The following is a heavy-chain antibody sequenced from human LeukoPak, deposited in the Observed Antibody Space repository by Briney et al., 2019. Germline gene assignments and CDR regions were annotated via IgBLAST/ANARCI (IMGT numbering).Heavy chain of an antibody. D-gene: IGHD2-2*01. CDR3: AREYCSSTSCYDLYGVGWFDP. J-gene: IGHJ5*02. CDR1: GGSISSYH. V-gene: IGHV4-59*01. Sequence: PSETLSLTCTVSGGSISSYHWSWIRQPPGKGLEWIGYIYYSGSTNYNPSLKSRVTISVDTSKNQFSLKLSSVTAADTAVYYCAREYCSSTSCYDLYGVGWFDPWGQGTLVTVSS. CDR2: IYYSGST.